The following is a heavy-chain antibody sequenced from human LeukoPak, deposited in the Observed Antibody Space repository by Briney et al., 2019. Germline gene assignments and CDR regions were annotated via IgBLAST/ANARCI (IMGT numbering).Heavy chain of an antibody. CDR3: ARFLTVAVVPQRVDC. CDR1: GFNFDSYT. Sequence: PGGSLRLSCAASGFNFDSYTMTWVRQAPGKGLEWVSSISSGSSHIYYADSMKGRFTISRDNAKNSLYLQMHSLRAEDTAVYYCARFLTVAVVPQRVDCWGQGTLVTVSS. D-gene: IGHD6-19*01. J-gene: IGHJ4*02. CDR2: ISSGSSHI. V-gene: IGHV3-21*01.